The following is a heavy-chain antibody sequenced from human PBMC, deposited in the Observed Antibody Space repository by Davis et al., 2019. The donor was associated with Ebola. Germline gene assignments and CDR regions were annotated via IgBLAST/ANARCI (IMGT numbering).Heavy chain of an antibody. CDR2: IYHSGST. Sequence: PSETLSLTCAVSGGSIDSINWWSWIRQPPGEGLEWIGEIYHSGSTTYNPSLKSRVTISVDKSRNQFSLKLTSVTAADTAVYYCARRTYSYDKDWFDPWGQGALVTVSS. D-gene: IGHD3-22*01. V-gene: IGHV4-4*02. CDR1: GGSIDSINW. CDR3: ARRTYSYDKDWFDP. J-gene: IGHJ5*02.